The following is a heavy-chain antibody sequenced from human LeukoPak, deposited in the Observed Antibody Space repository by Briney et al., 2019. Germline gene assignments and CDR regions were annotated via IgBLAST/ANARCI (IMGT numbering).Heavy chain of an antibody. J-gene: IGHJ5*02. Sequence: ASVTVSCKASGYTFTGYYMHWVRQAPGQGLEGMGWINPNSGGTNYAQKFQGRVTMTRDTSISTAYMELSRLRSDDTAVYYCARIIRGAAAGNNWFDPWGQGTLVTVSS. CDR3: ARIIRGAAAGNNWFDP. CDR1: GYTFTGYY. CDR2: INPNSGGT. V-gene: IGHV1-2*02. D-gene: IGHD6-13*01.